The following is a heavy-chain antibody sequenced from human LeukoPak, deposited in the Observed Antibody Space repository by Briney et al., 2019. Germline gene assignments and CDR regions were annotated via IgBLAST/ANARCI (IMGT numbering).Heavy chain of an antibody. J-gene: IGHJ6*03. Sequence: GASVKVSCKASGGTFSSYAISWVRQAPGQGLEWMGRIIPILGIANYAQKFQGRVTITADKSTSTAYMELSSLRSEDTAVYYCARAGGQQLPPYYYYMDVWGKGTTVTVSS. CDR3: ARAGGQQLPPYYYYMDV. CDR1: GGTFSSYA. D-gene: IGHD6-13*01. CDR2: IIPILGIA. V-gene: IGHV1-69*04.